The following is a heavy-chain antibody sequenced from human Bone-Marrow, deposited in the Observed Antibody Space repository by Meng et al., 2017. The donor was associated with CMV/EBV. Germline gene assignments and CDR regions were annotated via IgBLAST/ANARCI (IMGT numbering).Heavy chain of an antibody. CDR3: ARLRNVSMVRGVLFYYYYGMDV. CDR2: SYPGDSDT. V-gene: IGHV5-51*01. Sequence: KVSCKGSGYSFTSYWIGWVRQMPGKGLEWMGISYPGDSDTRYSPSFQGQVTISADKSISTAYLQWSSLKASDTAMYYCARLRNVSMVRGVLFYYYYGMDVWGQGTTVTVSS. CDR1: GYSFTSYW. D-gene: IGHD3-10*01. J-gene: IGHJ6*02.